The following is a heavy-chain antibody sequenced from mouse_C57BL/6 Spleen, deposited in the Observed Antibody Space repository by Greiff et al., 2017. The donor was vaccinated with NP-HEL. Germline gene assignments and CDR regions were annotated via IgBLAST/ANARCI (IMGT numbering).Heavy chain of an antibody. CDR1: GYTFTGYW. Sequence: QVQLQQSGAELMKPGASVKLSCKATGYTFTGYWIEWVKQRPGHGLEWIGEILPGSGSTNYNEKFKDKATFTADTSSNTAYMQLSGLTTEDSAIYYCARGIYYGNYGYFDVWGTGTTVTVSS. V-gene: IGHV1-9*01. J-gene: IGHJ1*03. CDR3: ARGIYYGNYGYFDV. CDR2: ILPGSGST. D-gene: IGHD2-1*01.